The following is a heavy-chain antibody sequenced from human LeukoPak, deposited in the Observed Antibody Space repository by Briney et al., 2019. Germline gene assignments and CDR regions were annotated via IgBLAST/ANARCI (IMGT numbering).Heavy chain of an antibody. V-gene: IGHV3-48*03. D-gene: IGHD2-15*01. CDR3: ARDGCSGGSCDD. J-gene: IGHJ4*02. CDR2: IRSSGSTI. CDR1: GFTFSSYE. Sequence: GGSLRLSCAASGFTFSSYEMNWVRQAPGKGLEWVSYIRSSGSTICYADSVKGRFTISRDNAKNSLYLQMDSLRAEDTAVYYCARDGCSGGSCDDWGQGTLVTVSS.